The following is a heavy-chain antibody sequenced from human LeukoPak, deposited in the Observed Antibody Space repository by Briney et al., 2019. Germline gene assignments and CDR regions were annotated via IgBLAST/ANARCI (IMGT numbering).Heavy chain of an antibody. Sequence: PGGSLRLSCAASGFTFDDYAMHWVRQAPGKGLEWVSLISWDGGSTYYADSVKGRFTISRENAKNSLYLQMSSLRAEDTAVYYCVRDYCSSGSCYGGKFWYYYYYMDVWGKGTTVTVSS. CDR3: VRDYCSSGSCYGGKFWYYYYYMDV. CDR1: GFTFDDYA. D-gene: IGHD2-2*01. V-gene: IGHV3-43D*03. J-gene: IGHJ6*03. CDR2: ISWDGGST.